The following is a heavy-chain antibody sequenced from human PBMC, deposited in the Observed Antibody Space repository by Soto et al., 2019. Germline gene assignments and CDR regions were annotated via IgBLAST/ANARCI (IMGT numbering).Heavy chain of an antibody. CDR2: ISSNGGST. Sequence: GGSLRLSCSASGFTFSTYAMHWVRQAPGKGLEYVSAISSNGGSTYYADSVKGRFTISRDNSKNTLYLQMSSLRAEDTAVYYCVKDTAANGLYYDFWSGYDYYGLDVWGQGTTVTVSS. V-gene: IGHV3-64D*08. J-gene: IGHJ6*02. CDR1: GFTFSTYA. D-gene: IGHD3-3*01. CDR3: VKDTAANGLYYDFWSGYDYYGLDV.